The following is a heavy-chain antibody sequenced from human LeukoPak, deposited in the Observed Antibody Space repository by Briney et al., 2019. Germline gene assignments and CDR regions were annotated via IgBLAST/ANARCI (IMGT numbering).Heavy chain of an antibody. Sequence: SETLSLTCTVSGGSISSSSYYWGRIRQPPGKGLEWIGSTYYSGSTYYNPSLKSRVTISVDTSKNQFSLKLRSVTAADTAVYYCARHPCSGGSCPLDYYYYYYGMDVWGQGTTVTVSS. D-gene: IGHD2-15*01. V-gene: IGHV4-39*01. CDR1: GGSISSSSYY. CDR2: TYYSGST. CDR3: ARHPCSGGSCPLDYYYYYYGMDV. J-gene: IGHJ6*02.